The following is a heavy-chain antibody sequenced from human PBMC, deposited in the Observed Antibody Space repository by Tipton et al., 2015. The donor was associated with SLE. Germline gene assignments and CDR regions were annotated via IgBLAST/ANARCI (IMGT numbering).Heavy chain of an antibody. Sequence: TLSLTCTVSGGSIGRSSFYWGWIRQPPGEVLEWIGSIHYSGTTNYNPSLKSRVTISVDTSKNQFSLKLSSMTAADTAVYYCAIQVGRFDYWGQGTLVTVSS. CDR1: GGSIGRSSFY. CDR2: IHYSGTT. CDR3: AIQVGRFDY. D-gene: IGHD1-26*01. V-gene: IGHV4-39*07. J-gene: IGHJ4*02.